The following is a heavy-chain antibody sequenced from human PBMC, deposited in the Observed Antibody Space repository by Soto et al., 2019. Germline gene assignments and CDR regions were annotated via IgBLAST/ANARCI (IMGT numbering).Heavy chain of an antibody. J-gene: IGHJ6*02. V-gene: IGHV3-30*18. CDR3: AKDALELVRYYYYGMDV. D-gene: IGHD1-1*01. CDR1: GFTFSSYG. CDR2: ISYDGSNK. Sequence: GGSLRLSCAASGFTFSSYGMHWVRQAPGKGLEWVAVISYDGSNKYYADSVKGRFTISRDNSKNTLYLQMNSLRAEDTAVYYCAKDALELVRYYYYGMDVWGQGTTVTVSS.